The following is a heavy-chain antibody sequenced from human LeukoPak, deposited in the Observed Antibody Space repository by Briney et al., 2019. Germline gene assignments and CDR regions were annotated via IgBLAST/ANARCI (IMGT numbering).Heavy chain of an antibody. CDR3: ARRGGWVGAVAGTFDY. Sequence: GESLKISCKGSGYSFTSYWIGWVRQMPGKGLEWMGIIYPGDSDTRYSPSFQGQVTISADKSISTAYLQWSSLKASDTAMYYCARRGGWVGAVAGTFDYWGQGTLVTVSS. V-gene: IGHV5-51*01. CDR2: IYPGDSDT. CDR1: GYSFTSYW. D-gene: IGHD6-19*01. J-gene: IGHJ4*02.